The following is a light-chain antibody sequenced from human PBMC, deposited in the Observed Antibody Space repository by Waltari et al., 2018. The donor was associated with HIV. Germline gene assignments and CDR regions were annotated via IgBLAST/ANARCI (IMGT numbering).Light chain of an antibody. CDR3: QQYGDWPPMYT. J-gene: IGKJ2*01. CDR2: DAS. Sequence: EITMTQSPATLSVSPGESVTLSCRSCQFVTSSLAWDQQEHGQAPRLLIYDASTRATGGPARFSGSGSGTEFTLTISSVQSEDSAVYHCQQYGDWPPMYTFGQGTKLEIK. V-gene: IGKV3-15*01. CDR1: QFVTSS.